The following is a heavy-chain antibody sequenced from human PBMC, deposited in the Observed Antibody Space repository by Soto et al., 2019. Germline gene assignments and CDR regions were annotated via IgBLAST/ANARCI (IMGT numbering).Heavy chain of an antibody. Sequence: ASVKVSCKASGYTFISYYIHWVRQAPGQGLEWMGIINPSGGSTSYAQKFQGRVTMTRDTSTSTVYMELSSLRSEDTAVYYCARGRAMVTYTLGYWGQGTLVTVS. CDR3: ARGRAMVTYTLGY. D-gene: IGHD5-18*01. J-gene: IGHJ4*02. V-gene: IGHV1-46*01. CDR1: GYTFISYY. CDR2: INPSGGST.